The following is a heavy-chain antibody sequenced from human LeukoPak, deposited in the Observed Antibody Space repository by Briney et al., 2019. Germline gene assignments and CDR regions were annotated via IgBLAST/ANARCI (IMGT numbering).Heavy chain of an antibody. CDR2: ISWDGGST. D-gene: IGHD6-25*01. J-gene: IGHJ4*02. CDR3: AKDSSGWHGGGCFDY. Sequence: GGALRLSCAASGFTFDDYAVHCVRQAPGEGLEWVSLISWDGGSTYYADSVKGRFTISRDNSKNSLYLQMNSLRAEDTALYYCAKDSSGWHGGGCFDYWGQGTLVTVSS. CDR1: GFTFDDYA. V-gene: IGHV3-43D*03.